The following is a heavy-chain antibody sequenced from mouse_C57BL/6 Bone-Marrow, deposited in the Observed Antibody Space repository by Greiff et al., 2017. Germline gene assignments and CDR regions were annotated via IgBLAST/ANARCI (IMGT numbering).Heavy chain of an antibody. CDR1: GYTFTSYW. D-gene: IGHD2-4*01. CDR2: IYPGSGST. Sequence: QVQLQQPGAELVKPGASVKMSCKASGYTFTSYWITWVKQRPGQGLEWIGDIYPGSGSTNYNEKFKSKATLTVDTSSSTAYMQLSSLTSEDSAVYYWARDDYDWGYFDYWGQGTTLTVSS. V-gene: IGHV1-55*01. J-gene: IGHJ2*01. CDR3: ARDDYDWGYFDY.